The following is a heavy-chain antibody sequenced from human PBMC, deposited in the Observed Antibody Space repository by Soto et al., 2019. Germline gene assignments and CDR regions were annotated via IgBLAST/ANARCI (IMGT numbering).Heavy chain of an antibody. V-gene: IGHV4-39*01. CDR2: IYYSGST. CDR3: ARLYPRRDTY. J-gene: IGHJ4*02. Sequence: SETLSLTCTVSGGSISSSSYYWGWIRQPPGKGLEWIGSIYYSGSTYYNPSLKSRVTISVDTSKNQSSLKLSSVTAADTAVYYCARLYPRRDTYWGQGTLVTAPQ. D-gene: IGHD3-16*02. CDR1: GGSISSSSYY.